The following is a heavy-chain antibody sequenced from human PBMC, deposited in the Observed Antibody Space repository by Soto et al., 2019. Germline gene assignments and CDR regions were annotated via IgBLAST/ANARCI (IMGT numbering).Heavy chain of an antibody. CDR3: ARGTRPAYDFWSGYHTSIFDP. CDR1: GGSFSGYY. D-gene: IGHD3-3*01. J-gene: IGHJ5*02. V-gene: IGHV4-34*01. Sequence: SETLSLTCAVYGGSFSGYYWSWIRQPPGKGLEWIGEINHSGSTNYNPSLKSRVTISVDTSKNQFSLNLSPVTAADTAVYYCARGTRPAYDFWSGYHTSIFDPWGQGTLVTVSS. CDR2: INHSGST.